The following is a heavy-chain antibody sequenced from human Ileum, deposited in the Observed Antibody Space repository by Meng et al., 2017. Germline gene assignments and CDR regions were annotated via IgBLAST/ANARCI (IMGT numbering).Heavy chain of an antibody. Sequence: GESLKISCQGSGYNFAIYWIGWVRQMPGKGLEWMSIIYPDDSETKYSPSFKGQVTISADKSTSAAYLQWNSLKASDTAIYYCARGGYGIYYFEYWGQGTQVTVSS. CDR2: IYPDDSET. CDR1: GYNFAIYW. V-gene: IGHV5-51*01. D-gene: IGHD5-18*01. J-gene: IGHJ4*02. CDR3: ARGGYGIYYFEY.